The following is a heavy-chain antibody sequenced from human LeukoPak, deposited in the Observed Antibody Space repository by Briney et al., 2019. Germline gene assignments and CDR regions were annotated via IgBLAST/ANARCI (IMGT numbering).Heavy chain of an antibody. CDR2: IYYGGSA. V-gene: IGHV4-59*08. CDR1: GGSISSYY. CDR3: ARGNDY. Sequence: SETLSLTCTVSGGSISSYYWSWIRQPPGKGLEWIGYIYYGGSANYNPSLKSRVTISVDASKNQVSLKLSSVTAADTAVYYCARGNDYWGQGTLVTVSS. J-gene: IGHJ4*02.